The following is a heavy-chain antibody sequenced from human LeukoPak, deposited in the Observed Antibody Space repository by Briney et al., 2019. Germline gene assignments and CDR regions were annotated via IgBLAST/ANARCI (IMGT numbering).Heavy chain of an antibody. D-gene: IGHD3-10*01. CDR2: INHSGST. CDR1: GGSFSGYY. CDR3: ARVAYYYGSGSPRGDYYYYGMDV. V-gene: IGHV4-34*01. J-gene: IGHJ6*02. Sequence: PSETLSLTCAVYGGSFSGYYRSWIRQPPGKGLEWIGEINHSGSTNYNPSLKSRVTISVDTSKNQFSLKLSSVTAADTAVYYCARVAYYYGSGSPRGDYYYYGMDVWGQGTTVTVSS.